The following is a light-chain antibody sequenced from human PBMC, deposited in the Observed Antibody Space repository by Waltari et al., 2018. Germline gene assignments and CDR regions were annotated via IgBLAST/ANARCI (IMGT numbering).Light chain of an antibody. CDR3: SSYTSSSTLWV. CDR2: DVS. Sequence: QSALTQPASVSGSPGPSITLSCTGPSTDVAGSHYFPCDPRHPGKAPKLLIYDVSTRTSGVSNRFSGSKSGNTASLTISGLQAEDEADYYCSSYTSSSTLWVFGGGTKLTVL. CDR1: STDVAGSHY. V-gene: IGLV2-14*03. J-gene: IGLJ3*02.